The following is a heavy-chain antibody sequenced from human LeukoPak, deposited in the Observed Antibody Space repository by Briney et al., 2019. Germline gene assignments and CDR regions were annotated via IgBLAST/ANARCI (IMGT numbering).Heavy chain of an antibody. CDR3: ARGPYIDYGGNWAYYFDY. D-gene: IGHD4-23*01. J-gene: IGHJ4*02. CDR1: GDSVSSNSAA. CDR2: TYYRSKWYN. Sequence: SQTLSLTCAISGDSVSSNSAAWNWIRQSPSRGLEWLGRTYYRSKWYNDYAVSVKSRITINPDTSKNQFSLQLNSVTPEDTAVYYCARGPYIDYGGNWAYYFDYWGQGTLVTVSS. V-gene: IGHV6-1*01.